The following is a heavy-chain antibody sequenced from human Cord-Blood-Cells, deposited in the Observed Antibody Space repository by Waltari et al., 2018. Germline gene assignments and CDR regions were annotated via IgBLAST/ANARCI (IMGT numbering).Heavy chain of an antibody. J-gene: IGHJ4*02. CDR1: GGSFSGYY. CDR2: INHIGGP. Sequence: QVQLQQWGAGLLKPSETLSLTCDVYGGSFSGYYWSWIRQPPGKGLEWIGEINHIGGPNYNPALRSRVTISVDTSKNQVSLKLSSVTAAGTAVYYCARGIPDYWGQGTLVTVSS. V-gene: IGHV4-34*01. CDR3: ARGIPDY.